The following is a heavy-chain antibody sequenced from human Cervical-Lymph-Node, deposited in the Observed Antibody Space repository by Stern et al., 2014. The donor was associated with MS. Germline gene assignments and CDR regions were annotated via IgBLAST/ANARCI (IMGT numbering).Heavy chain of an antibody. CDR2: IYPYDADT. CDR1: GYSFTIYY. Sequence: QLVQSGAEVKKPGESLKISCKLSGYSFTIYYIAWVRQMPGKGLELMLFIYPYDADTTSSRSCQGQVTISAYKSITTACLQWSSLRASDTAMYYCARHVQGFDYWGQGTLVTVSS. V-gene: IGHV5-51*01. J-gene: IGHJ4*02. CDR3: ARHVQGFDY.